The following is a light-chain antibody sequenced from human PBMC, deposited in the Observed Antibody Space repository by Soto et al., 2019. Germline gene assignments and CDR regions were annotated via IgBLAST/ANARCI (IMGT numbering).Light chain of an antibody. J-gene: IGLJ2*01. V-gene: IGLV2-8*01. CDR3: SSYSGSNNFVV. Sequence: QSVLTQPPSASGSPGQSVTISCTGTSGDVGGYDYVSWYQHHPGKAPKLMIYEVTKRPSGVPDRFSGSKSGNTASLTVSGLQAEDEADYYCSSYSGSNNFVVFGGGTKLTVL. CDR2: EVT. CDR1: SGDVGGYDY.